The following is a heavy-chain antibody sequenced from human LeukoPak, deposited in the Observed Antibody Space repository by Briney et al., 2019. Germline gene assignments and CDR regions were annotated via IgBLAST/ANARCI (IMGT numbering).Heavy chain of an antibody. J-gene: IGHJ6*02. CDR1: GYTFTSYD. CDR3: ARGSAARLSYYYYYGMDV. CDR2: MNPNSGNT. Sequence: ASVKVSCKASGYTFTSYDINWVRQATGQGLEWMGWMNPNSGNTGYAQKFQGRVTMTRNTSISTAYMELSSLRSEDTAVYYCARGSAARLSYYYYYGMDVWGQGTTVTVSS. V-gene: IGHV1-8*01. D-gene: IGHD6-6*01.